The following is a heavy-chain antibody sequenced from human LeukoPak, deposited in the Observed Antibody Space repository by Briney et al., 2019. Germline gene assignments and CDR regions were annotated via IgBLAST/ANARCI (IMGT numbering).Heavy chain of an antibody. CDR2: IVVGSGTT. D-gene: IGHD2-2*01. CDR1: GFTFSNSA. CDR3: ARGCGYQLLIFLYYYMDV. V-gene: IGHV1-58*02. Sequence: ASVKVSCKASGFTFSNSAIQWVRQARGQRLEWVGWIVVGSGTTYYERKFQDRVTITRDMSTSTAYMELTSLRTEDTAVYYCARGCGYQLLIFLYYYMDVWGKGTTVTISS. J-gene: IGHJ6*03.